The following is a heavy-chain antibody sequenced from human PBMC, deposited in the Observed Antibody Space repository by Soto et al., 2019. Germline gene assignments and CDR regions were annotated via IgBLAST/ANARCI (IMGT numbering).Heavy chain of an antibody. J-gene: IGHJ5*02. Sequence: SETLSLTCTVSGGSISSGDYYWSWIRQPPGKGLEWIGYIYYSGSTYYNPSLKSRVTISVDTSENQFSLKLSSVTAADTAVYYCARGAYYDILTGSGGWFDPWGQGTLVTVSS. D-gene: IGHD3-9*01. CDR1: GGSISSGDYY. CDR2: IYYSGST. CDR3: ARGAYYDILTGSGGWFDP. V-gene: IGHV4-30-4*01.